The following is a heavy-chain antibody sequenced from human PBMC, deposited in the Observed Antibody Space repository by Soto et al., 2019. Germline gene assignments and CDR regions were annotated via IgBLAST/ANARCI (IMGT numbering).Heavy chain of an antibody. CDR2: ISYDGSNK. D-gene: IGHD6-13*01. CDR1: GFTFSSYA. CDR3: ARDGIAAAGYYYYGMDV. Sequence: GSLRLSCAASGFTFSSYAMHWVRQAPGKGLEWVAVISYDGSNKYYADSVKGRFTISRDNSKNTLYLQMNSLRAEDTAVYYCARDGIAAAGYYYYGMDVWGQGTTVTVSS. V-gene: IGHV3-30-3*01. J-gene: IGHJ6*02.